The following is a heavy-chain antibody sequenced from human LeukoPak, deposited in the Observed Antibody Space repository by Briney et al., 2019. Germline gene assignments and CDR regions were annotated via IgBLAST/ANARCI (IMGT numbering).Heavy chain of an antibody. Sequence: GGSLRLSCAASGFTFSSYSMNWVRQAPGKGLEWVSSISSSSSYIYYADSVKGRFTISRDNAKNSLYLQMSSLRVGDTAVYYCTRDPRHFDSCGQGTLVTVSS. D-gene: IGHD6-6*01. CDR3: TRDPRHFDS. V-gene: IGHV3-21*01. CDR2: ISSSSSYI. J-gene: IGHJ5*01. CDR1: GFTFSSYS.